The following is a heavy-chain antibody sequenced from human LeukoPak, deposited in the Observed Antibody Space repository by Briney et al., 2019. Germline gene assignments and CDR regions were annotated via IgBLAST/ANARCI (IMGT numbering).Heavy chain of an antibody. Sequence: GASVKVSCKASGYTFTTYYIHWVRRAPGQGLEWMGWINPNSGVTESAQKFQGRVTMTRDTSTSTAYMELSRLRSDDTAVYYCARAQYYYPHHYYVYWGQGTLVTVSS. V-gene: IGHV1-2*02. CDR2: INPNSGVT. CDR3: ARAQYYYPHHYYVY. D-gene: IGHD3-10*01. CDR1: GYTFTTYY. J-gene: IGHJ4*02.